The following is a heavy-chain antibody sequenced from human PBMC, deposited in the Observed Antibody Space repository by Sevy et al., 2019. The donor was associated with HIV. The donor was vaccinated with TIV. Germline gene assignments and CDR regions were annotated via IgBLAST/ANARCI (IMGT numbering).Heavy chain of an antibody. V-gene: IGHV4-59*08. CDR1: GGSITSLY. CDR3: AGENAWGRGYS. Sequence: SETLSLTCTVSGGSITSLYWNWIRQPPGKGLVWIANIYYNGHINYNPSLKSRVTLSLDTSMNQFSLRLSSVTAADTAMYYCAGENAWGRGYSWGQGTLVTVSS. D-gene: IGHD1-26*01. CDR2: IYYNGHI. J-gene: IGHJ4*02.